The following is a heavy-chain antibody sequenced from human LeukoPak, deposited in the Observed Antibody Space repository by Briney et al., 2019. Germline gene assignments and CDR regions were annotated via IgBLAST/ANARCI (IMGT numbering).Heavy chain of an antibody. CDR3: ARDYVGVAGTFDY. Sequence: SGTLSLTCAVSGGSISSSNWWSWVRQPPGKGLEWIGEVYHSGSTNYNPSLKRRVTISIDESKNQFSLKLSSVTAADTAVYYCARDYVGVAGTFDYWGQGTLVTVSS. J-gene: IGHJ4*02. V-gene: IGHV4-4*02. CDR2: VYHSGST. CDR1: GGSISSSNW. D-gene: IGHD6-19*01.